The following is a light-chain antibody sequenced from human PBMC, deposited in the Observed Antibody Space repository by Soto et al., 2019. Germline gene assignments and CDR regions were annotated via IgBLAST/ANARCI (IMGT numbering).Light chain of an antibody. CDR2: EVS. Sequence: QSVLTQPASVSGSPGQSITLSCTGTSSDVGCYNYVSWYQQHPGKAPKLMIYEVSNRPSGVSNRFSGSKSGNTASLTISGVQAEDEADYYCSSYTSSSTWVFGGGTKLTVL. J-gene: IGLJ3*02. V-gene: IGLV2-14*01. CDR3: SSYTSSSTWV. CDR1: SSDVGCYNY.